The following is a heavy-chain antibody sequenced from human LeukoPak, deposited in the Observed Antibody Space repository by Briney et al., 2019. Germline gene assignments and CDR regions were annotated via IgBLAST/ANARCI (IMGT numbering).Heavy chain of an antibody. Sequence: SQTLSLTCSVSGASIVTSTYYWGWTRPSPGKGLEWIGSSFYSKNTNYNPSLKSRAAITVDTSNNQISLRLSSVTAADTAVYYCARQEATAGSYRLRAFDVWGQGTMVTVSS. CDR2: SFYSKNT. D-gene: IGHD6-13*01. CDR3: ARQEATAGSYRLRAFDV. CDR1: GASIVTSTYY. V-gene: IGHV4-39*01. J-gene: IGHJ3*01.